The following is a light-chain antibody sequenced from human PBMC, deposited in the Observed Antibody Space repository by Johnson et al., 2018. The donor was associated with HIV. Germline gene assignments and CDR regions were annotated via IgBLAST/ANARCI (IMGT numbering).Light chain of an antibody. CDR2: DNN. V-gene: IGLV1-51*01. CDR3: GTWDSSLSLLYV. J-gene: IGLJ1*01. Sequence: QSVLTQPPSVSAAPGQKVTISCSGSSSNIGNNYVSWYQQLPGTAPKLLIYDNNKRPSGIPDRFSGSKSGTSATLGITGLQTGDEADYYCGTWDSSLSLLYVFVTGTKVTVL. CDR1: SSNIGNNY.